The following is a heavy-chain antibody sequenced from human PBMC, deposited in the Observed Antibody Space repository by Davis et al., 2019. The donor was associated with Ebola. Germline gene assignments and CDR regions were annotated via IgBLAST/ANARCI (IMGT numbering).Heavy chain of an antibody. Sequence: GESLKISCAASGLPFSSYDMAWVRQAPGKGLEWASTVSGNGGRTYYADSVEGRFTISRDNSKNTLSLQMNSLRAEDTAVYYCATASRYSITWIYWYFDLWGRGTLVTVAS. CDR1: GLPFSSYD. CDR3: ATASRYSITWIYWYFDL. CDR2: VSGNGGRT. V-gene: IGHV3-23*01. D-gene: IGHD6-13*01. J-gene: IGHJ2*01.